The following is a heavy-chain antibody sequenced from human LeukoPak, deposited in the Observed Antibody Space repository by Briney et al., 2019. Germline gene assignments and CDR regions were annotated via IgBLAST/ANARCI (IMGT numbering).Heavy chain of an antibody. CDR3: ARHEDSSLGYFDY. CDR2: IYTSGST. V-gene: IGHV4-4*09. Sequence: PSETLSLTCTVSGGSICSYYWSWIRQPPGKGLEWIGYIYTSGSTNYNPSLKSRVTISVDTSKNQFSLKLSSVTAADTAVYYCARHEDSSLGYFDYWGQGTLVTVSS. J-gene: IGHJ4*02. CDR1: GGSICSYY. D-gene: IGHD6-13*01.